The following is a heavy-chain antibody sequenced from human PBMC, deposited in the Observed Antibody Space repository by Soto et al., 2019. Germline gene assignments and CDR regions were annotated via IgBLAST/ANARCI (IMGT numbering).Heavy chain of an antibody. Sequence: QVQLQESGPGLVKPSQTLSLTCTVSGGSISSGGYYWSWIRQHPGKGLEWIGYIYYSGRTYYNPSLKSRPTISIDTSKDQFSLKLSSVTAADTAVYYCARGGGLMVVFFDYWGQGSLVTVSS. CDR1: GGSISSGGYY. CDR2: IYYSGRT. D-gene: IGHD3-16*01. V-gene: IGHV4-31*03. CDR3: ARGGGLMVVFFDY. J-gene: IGHJ4*02.